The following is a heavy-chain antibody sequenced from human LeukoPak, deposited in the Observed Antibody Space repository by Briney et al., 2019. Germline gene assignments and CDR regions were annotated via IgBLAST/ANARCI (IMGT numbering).Heavy chain of an antibody. CDR2: INPNSGGT. V-gene: IGHV1-2*02. CDR1: GYTFTGYY. J-gene: IGHJ3*02. CDR3: ASWREPRGPYAFDI. D-gene: IGHD1-26*01. Sequence: GASVKVSCKASGYTFTGYYMHWVRQAPGQGLEWMGWINPNSGGTNYAQKFQGRVTMTRDTSISTAYMELSRLRSDDTAVYYCASWREPRGPYAFDIWGQGTMVTVSS.